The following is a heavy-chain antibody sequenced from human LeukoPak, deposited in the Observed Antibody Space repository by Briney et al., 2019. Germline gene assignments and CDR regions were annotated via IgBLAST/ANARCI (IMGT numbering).Heavy chain of an antibody. CDR2: INPTGGST. J-gene: IGHJ4*02. CDR1: GYTFPSYF. Sequence: GASVKVSCKASGYTFPSYFMHWVRQAPGQGLEWMGIINPTGGSTTYAQKFQGRVTMTRDTSTSTVYMELSSLRSDDTAVYYCARTAARRFDYWGRGPLVPVSS. V-gene: IGHV1-46*01. D-gene: IGHD6-6*01. CDR3: ARTAARRFDY.